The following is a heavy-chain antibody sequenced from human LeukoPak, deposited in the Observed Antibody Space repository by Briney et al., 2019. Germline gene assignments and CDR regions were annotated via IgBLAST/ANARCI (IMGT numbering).Heavy chain of an antibody. J-gene: IGHJ6*02. D-gene: IGHD2-2*01. V-gene: IGHV3-33*01. CDR3: ARLNEPAAPIPYYYYYGMDV. CDR2: IWYDGSNK. CDR1: GFTFNSYG. Sequence: GRTLRLSCSACGFTFNSYGMHRVRQAPGKELEWVAVIWYDGSNKYYADSVKGRFTISRDNSKNTLYLQMNSLRAEDTAVYYCARLNEPAAPIPYYYYYGMDVWGQGTTVTVSS.